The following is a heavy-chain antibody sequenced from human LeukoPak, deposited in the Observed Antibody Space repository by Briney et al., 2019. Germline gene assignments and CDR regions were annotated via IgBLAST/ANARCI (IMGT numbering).Heavy chain of an antibody. V-gene: IGHV4-34*01. CDR2: INHSGST. Sequence: SETLSLTCAVYGGSFSGYYWSWIRQPPGKGLEWIGEINHSGSTNYNPSLKSRVTISVDTSKNQFSLKLSSVTAADTAVYYCARELIIAAAGTILPRAYLHYWGQGTLVTVSS. CDR1: GGSFSGYY. J-gene: IGHJ4*02. CDR3: ARELIIAAAGTILPRAYLHY. D-gene: IGHD6-13*01.